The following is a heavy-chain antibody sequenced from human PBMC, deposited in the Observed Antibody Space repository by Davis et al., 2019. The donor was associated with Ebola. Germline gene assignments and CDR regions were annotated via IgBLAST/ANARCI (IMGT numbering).Heavy chain of an antibody. CDR3: ARGKWFDP. V-gene: IGHV1-69*04. CDR2: IIPVVDTK. CDR1: GYTFTSYD. Sequence: SVKVSCKASGYTFTSYDINWVRQAPGQGLEWMGRIIPVVDTKDYAQKFQGRVTLTADKATNTAYMERSGLRLDDTAVYYCARGKWFDPWGQGTLVSVTS. J-gene: IGHJ5*02.